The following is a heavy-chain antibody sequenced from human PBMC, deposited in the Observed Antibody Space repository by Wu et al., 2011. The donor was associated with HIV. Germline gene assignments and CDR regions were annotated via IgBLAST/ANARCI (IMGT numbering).Heavy chain of an antibody. V-gene: IGHV1-69*05. CDR3: ARVETATTMGIYFYGMDV. J-gene: IGHJ6*02. Sequence: QDQLVQSGAEVKKPGSSVKVSCKASGDSFRRYGISWVRQAPGQGLEWMGGIIPVFGTENYPQRFQDRVTMSMDETTSTAVMELSSLRSEDTAVYYCARVETATTMGIYFYGMDVWGQGPRSP. D-gene: IGHD5-24*01. CDR1: GDSFRRYG. CDR2: IIPVFGTE.